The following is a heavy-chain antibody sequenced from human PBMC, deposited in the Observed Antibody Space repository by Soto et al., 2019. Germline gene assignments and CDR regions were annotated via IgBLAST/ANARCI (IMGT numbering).Heavy chain of an antibody. CDR1: GGSISSYY. Sequence: SGTLSLTCTVSGGSISSYYWSWIRQPPGKGLEWIGYIYYSGSTNYNPSLKSRVTISVDTSKNQFSLKLSSVTAADTAVYYCARDGCSGGSCYFEEGAAFDIWGQGTMVTVSS. D-gene: IGHD2-15*01. CDR2: IYYSGST. CDR3: ARDGCSGGSCYFEEGAAFDI. V-gene: IGHV4-59*01. J-gene: IGHJ3*02.